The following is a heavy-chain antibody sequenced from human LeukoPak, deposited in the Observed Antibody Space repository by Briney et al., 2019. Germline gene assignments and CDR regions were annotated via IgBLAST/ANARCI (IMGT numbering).Heavy chain of an antibody. J-gene: IGHJ4*02. Sequence: ASVKVSCKASGYIFTNYGITWVRQAPGQGLEWMGWISAYNGNTNYAQKLQDRVTMTTDTSTSTAYMELRSLRSDDTAVYYCAAIGVYYDSSGSPIPFDYWGQGTLVTVSS. CDR2: ISAYNGNT. CDR1: GYIFTNYG. D-gene: IGHD3-22*01. CDR3: AAIGVYYDSSGSPIPFDY. V-gene: IGHV1-18*01.